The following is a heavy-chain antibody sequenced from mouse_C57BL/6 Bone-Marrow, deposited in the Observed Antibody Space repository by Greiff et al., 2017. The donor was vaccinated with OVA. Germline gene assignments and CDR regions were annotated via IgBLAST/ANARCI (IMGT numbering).Heavy chain of an antibody. CDR1: GFNIKDDY. Sequence: VQLKESGAELVRPGASVKLSCTASGFNIKDDYMHWVKQRPEQGLEWIGWIDPENGDTEYASKFQGKATITADTSSNTAYLQLSSLTSEDTAVYYCTTWGVVASDWFAYWGQGTLVTVSA. D-gene: IGHD1-1*01. V-gene: IGHV14-4*01. CDR2: IDPENGDT. J-gene: IGHJ3*01. CDR3: TTWGVVASDWFAY.